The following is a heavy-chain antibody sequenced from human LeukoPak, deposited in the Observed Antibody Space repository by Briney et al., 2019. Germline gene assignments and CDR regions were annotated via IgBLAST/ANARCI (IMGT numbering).Heavy chain of an antibody. D-gene: IGHD6-13*01. CDR1: GYTLTELS. J-gene: IGHJ4*02. CDR3: AAGGIAVVGTLYDY. CDR2: INPSGGST. V-gene: IGHV1-46*03. Sequence: ASVKVSCKVSGYTLTELSIHWVRQAPGQGLEWMGIINPSGGSTSYAQKFQGRVTMTRDTSTSTVYMELSSLRSEDTAVYYCAAGGIAVVGTLYDYWGQGTLVTVSS.